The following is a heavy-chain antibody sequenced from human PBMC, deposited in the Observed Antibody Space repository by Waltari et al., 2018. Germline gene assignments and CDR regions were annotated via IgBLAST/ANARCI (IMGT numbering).Heavy chain of an antibody. Sequence: QVQLVQSGAEVKKPGSSVKVSCKASGGTFSSYAISWVRQAPGQGLEWMGRIIPIFGTANYAQKFQGRVTMTRDTSISTAYMELSRLRSDDTAVYYCARRRLGGSIDYWGQGTLVTVSS. V-gene: IGHV1-69*05. D-gene: IGHD3-16*01. J-gene: IGHJ4*02. CDR3: ARRRLGGSIDY. CDR1: GGTFSSYA. CDR2: IIPIFGTA.